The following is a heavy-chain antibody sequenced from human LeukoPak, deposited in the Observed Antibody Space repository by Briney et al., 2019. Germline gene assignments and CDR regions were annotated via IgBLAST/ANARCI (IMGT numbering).Heavy chain of an antibody. CDR3: AKDLYSVRGGYYGMDV. CDR2: ISWNSGSI. CDR1: GFTFDDYA. D-gene: IGHD3-10*01. V-gene: IGHV3-9*01. Sequence: PGRSLRLSCAASGFTFDDYAMHWVRQAPGKGLEWVSGISWNSGSIGYADSVKGRFTISRDNAKNSLYLQMNSLRAEDTALYYCAKDLYSVRGGYYGMDVWGQGTTVTVSS. J-gene: IGHJ6*02.